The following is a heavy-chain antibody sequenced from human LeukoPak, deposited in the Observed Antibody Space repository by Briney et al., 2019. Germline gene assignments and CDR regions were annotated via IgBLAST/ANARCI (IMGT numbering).Heavy chain of an antibody. CDR3: ARGYYDLLTGPDY. J-gene: IGHJ4*02. Sequence: AGGSLRLSCAASGFTFSTYSMNWVRQAPGKGLEWVSSISSSSTYIYYADSVKGRFTISRDNAKNSLHLQMNSLRAEDTAVYYCARGYYDLLTGPDYWGQGTLVTVSS. CDR2: ISSSSTYI. D-gene: IGHD3-9*01. V-gene: IGHV3-21*01. CDR1: GFTFSTYS.